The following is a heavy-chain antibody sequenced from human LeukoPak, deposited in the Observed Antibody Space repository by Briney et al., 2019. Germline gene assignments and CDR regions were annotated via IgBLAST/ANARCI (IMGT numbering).Heavy chain of an antibody. Sequence: GGALRLSCAASGFTVSSNYMSWVRQAPGKGLEWVSVIYSGGSTYYADSVKGRFTISRDNSKNTLYLQMNSLRAEDTAVYYCARDSRYSSGWFFDYWGQGTLVTVSS. CDR1: GFTVSSNY. D-gene: IGHD6-19*01. V-gene: IGHV3-66*02. CDR3: ARDSRYSSGWFFDY. J-gene: IGHJ4*02. CDR2: IYSGGST.